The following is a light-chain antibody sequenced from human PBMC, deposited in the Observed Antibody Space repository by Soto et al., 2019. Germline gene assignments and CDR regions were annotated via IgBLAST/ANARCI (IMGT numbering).Light chain of an antibody. Sequence: QSVLTQPPSVSGAPGQRISISCTGSTSNIGAPYDVHWYQHLPGTAPKLLIYGDNNRPSGVPDRFSGSKSGTSASLAITRLQAEDEADYYCQSYDISLHNYVFGTGTKVT. CDR2: GDN. CDR1: TSNIGAPYD. J-gene: IGLJ1*01. CDR3: QSYDISLHNYV. V-gene: IGLV1-40*01.